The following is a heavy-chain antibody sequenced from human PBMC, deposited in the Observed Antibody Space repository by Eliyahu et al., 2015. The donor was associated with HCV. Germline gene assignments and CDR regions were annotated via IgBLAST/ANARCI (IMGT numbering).Heavy chain of an antibody. J-gene: IGHJ4*01. Sequence: EVQLVESGGGVVRPGGSXXLSCSASGFTFDDYAMTWVRQAPGKGLGWVSGINWSGAITGYADSVKGRFTISRHNARNSLYLQMNSLGAEDTALYYCARSPNLIAVAGYFDYWGHGTLVTVSS. CDR1: GFTFDDYA. CDR3: ARSPNLIAVAGYFDY. CDR2: INWSGAIT. D-gene: IGHD6-19*01. V-gene: IGHV3-20*04.